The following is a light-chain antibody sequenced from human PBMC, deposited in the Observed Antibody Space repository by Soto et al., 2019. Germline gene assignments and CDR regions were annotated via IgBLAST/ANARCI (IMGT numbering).Light chain of an antibody. Sequence: DIVLTQSPGTLSLSPGERATLSCRASQSVTNNYLAWYQQKPGQAPRLLIHDASSRATGIPDRFSGSGSGTDFTLTISRLETEDFAVYYCQQSSISPLTSGGGTKVEIK. J-gene: IGKJ4*01. CDR3: QQSSISPLT. CDR2: DAS. CDR1: QSVTNNY. V-gene: IGKV3-20*01.